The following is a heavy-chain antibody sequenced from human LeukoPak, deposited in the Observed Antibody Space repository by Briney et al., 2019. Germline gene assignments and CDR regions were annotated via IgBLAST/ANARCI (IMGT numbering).Heavy chain of an antibody. CDR1: GGTFSSYA. CDR3: AREDVDTAMVTLGCFDY. J-gene: IGHJ4*02. D-gene: IGHD5-18*01. Sequence: VASVKVSCKASGGTFSSYAVSWVRQAPGQGLEWMGRIIPIFGTANYAQKFQGRVTITADKSTSTAYMELSSLRSEDTAVYYCAREDVDTAMVTLGCFDYWSQGTLVTVSS. CDR2: IIPIFGTA. V-gene: IGHV1-69*06.